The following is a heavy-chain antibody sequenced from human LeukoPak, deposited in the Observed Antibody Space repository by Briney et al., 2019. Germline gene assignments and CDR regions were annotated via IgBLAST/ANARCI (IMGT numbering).Heavy chain of an antibody. V-gene: IGHV4-38-2*02. D-gene: IGHD3-10*01. CDR3: ARHFSPPYGSGSASADY. J-gene: IGHJ4*02. Sequence: SETLSLTCSVSGYSISSAYYWGWIRQPPGKGLEWIGSIYYSGSTYYNPSLKSRVTISVDTSKNQFSLKLSSVTAADTAVYYCARHFSPPYGSGSASADYWGQGTLVTVSS. CDR2: IYYSGST. CDR1: GYSISSAYY.